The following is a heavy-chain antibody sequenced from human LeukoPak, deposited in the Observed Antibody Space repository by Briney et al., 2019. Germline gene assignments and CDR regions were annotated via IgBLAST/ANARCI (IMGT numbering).Heavy chain of an antibody. CDR1: GYTFTNYA. J-gene: IGHJ4*02. CDR2: INAGNGNT. D-gene: IGHD3-22*01. Sequence: ASVKVSCKASGYTFTNYAMHWVRQAPGQRLEWMGWINAGNGNTKYSQRLQGRVTITRDTSASTAYMELSSLRSEDTAVYYCARGEPLWGYYDSSGYYEPPHYWGQGTLVTVSS. CDR3: ARGEPLWGYYDSSGYYEPPHY. V-gene: IGHV1-3*01.